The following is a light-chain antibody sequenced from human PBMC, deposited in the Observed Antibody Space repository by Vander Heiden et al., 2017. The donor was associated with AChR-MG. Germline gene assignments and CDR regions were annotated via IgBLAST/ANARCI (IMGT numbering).Light chain of an antibody. J-gene: IGKJ1*01. CDR3: QQDNNWPWT. CDR2: GAS. Sequence: EIVMTQSPATLSVSPGERATLSCRASQSVSSNLAWYQQKPGQAPRLLIYGASTSATGIPARFSGTGSGTAFTLTISSLQSEAFAVYYCQQDNNWPWTFGQGTKVEIK. V-gene: IGKV3-15*01. CDR1: QSVSSN.